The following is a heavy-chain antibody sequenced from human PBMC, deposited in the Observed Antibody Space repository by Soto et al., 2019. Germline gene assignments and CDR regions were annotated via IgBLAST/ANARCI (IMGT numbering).Heavy chain of an antibody. J-gene: IGHJ6*02. CDR3: ARDTKRRPAATAIHYFYGMDV. D-gene: IGHD2-21*02. Sequence: QVQLVESGGGVVQPGRSLRLSCAASGFSFSNHGIHWVRQAPGKGLEWVAFIWFDGSYEYYADSVKGRFTIARDNSKNTLYLQMNSLRAEDTAVYYCARDTKRRPAATAIHYFYGMDVWGQGTTVTVSS. CDR1: GFSFSNHG. V-gene: IGHV3-33*01. CDR2: IWFDGSYE.